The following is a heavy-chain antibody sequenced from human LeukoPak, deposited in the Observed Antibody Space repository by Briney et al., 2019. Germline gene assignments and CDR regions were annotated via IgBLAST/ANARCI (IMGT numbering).Heavy chain of an antibody. D-gene: IGHD3-22*01. Sequence: GGSLRLSCAASGFTVSGSYMSWVRQAPGKGLEWVSVIHSGGNTYYADSVKGRFTISRDNSKNTAYLQMNSLRAEDTAVYYCARDLNSSGSYWGQGTLVTVSS. CDR2: IHSGGNT. CDR3: ARDLNSSGSY. V-gene: IGHV3-53*01. CDR1: GFTVSGSY. J-gene: IGHJ4*02.